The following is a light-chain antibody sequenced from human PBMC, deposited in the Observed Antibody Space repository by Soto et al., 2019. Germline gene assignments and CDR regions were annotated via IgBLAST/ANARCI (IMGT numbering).Light chain of an antibody. CDR1: ALPKQY. CDR3: QSADSSGTYYV. V-gene: IGLV3-25*02. CDR2: KDS. J-gene: IGLJ1*01. Sequence: SYELTQPPSVSVSPGQTARITCSGDALPKQYAYWYQQKPGQAPVLVIYKDSERPSGIPERFSGSSSGTTVTLTISGVQAEDEAYYYCQSADSSGTYYVFGTGTKV.